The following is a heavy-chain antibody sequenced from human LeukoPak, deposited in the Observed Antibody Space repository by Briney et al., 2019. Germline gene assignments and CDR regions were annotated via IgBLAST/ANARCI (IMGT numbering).Heavy chain of an antibody. CDR2: RYHTGRI. CDR1: GGSISGTSYC. J-gene: IGHJ4*02. D-gene: IGHD1-1*01. Sequence: PSETLSLTCSVSGGSISGTSYCWGWIRQPPGKGPEWIGSRYHTGRIYHNPSLNSRVTISVDTSKNQFSLKLSSVTDADTAVYYCARDGSDNWGLFDNWGRGTLVTVSS. CDR3: ARDGSDNWGLFDN. V-gene: IGHV4-39*07.